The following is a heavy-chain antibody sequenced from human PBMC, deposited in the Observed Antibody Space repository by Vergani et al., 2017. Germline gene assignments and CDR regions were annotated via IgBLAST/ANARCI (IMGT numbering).Heavy chain of an antibody. CDR3: AARVKGYCSGGSCYPSYWYFDL. V-gene: IGHV5-10-1*03. J-gene: IGHJ2*01. CDR1: GYSFTSYW. D-gene: IGHD2-15*01. CDR2: IDPSDSYT. Sequence: EVQLVQSGAEVKKPGESLRISCKGSGYSFTSYWISWVRQMPGKGLEWMGRIDPSDSYTNYSPSFQGHVTISADKSISTAYLQWSSLKASDTARYYCAARVKGYCSGGSCYPSYWYFDLWGRGTLVTVSS.